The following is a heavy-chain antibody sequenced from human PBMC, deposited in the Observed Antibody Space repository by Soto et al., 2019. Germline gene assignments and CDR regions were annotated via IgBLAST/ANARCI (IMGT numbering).Heavy chain of an antibody. V-gene: IGHV1-2*02. CDR3: FTYDSSGYYYYFDC. J-gene: IGHJ4*02. CDR1: GYTFTGYY. CDR2: INPNSGGT. D-gene: IGHD3-22*01. Sequence: ASVKVSCKASGYTFTGYYMHWVRQAPGQGLEWMGWINPNSGGTNYAQKFQGRVTMTRDTSISTAYMELSRLRSDDTAVYYCFTYDSSGYYYYFDCWGEGTLVTVSS.